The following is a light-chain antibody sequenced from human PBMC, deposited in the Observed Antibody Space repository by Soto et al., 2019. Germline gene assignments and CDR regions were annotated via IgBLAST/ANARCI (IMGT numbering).Light chain of an antibody. CDR3: QQYNTYST. Sequence: DIQMTQSPSSVSASVGDRVTITCRASQGISSWLAWYQQKPGKXPXXLIYAASSLQSGVPSRFSGSASGTDFTLTISSLQPEDFASDYCQQYNTYSTFGQGTRLEIK. CDR2: AAS. J-gene: IGKJ5*01. CDR1: QGISSW. V-gene: IGKV1-12*01.